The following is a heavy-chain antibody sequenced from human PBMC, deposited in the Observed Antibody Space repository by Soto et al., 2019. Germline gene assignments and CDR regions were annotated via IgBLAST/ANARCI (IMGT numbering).Heavy chain of an antibody. J-gene: IGHJ4*02. CDR3: ARQYGSGSYYPDT. Sequence: SETLSLTCAVYGGSFSGYYWSWIRQPPGKGLEWIGEINHSGSTNYNPSLKSRVTISVDTSKNQFSLKLSSVTAADTAVYYCARQYGSGSYYPDTWGQGTLVTVS. D-gene: IGHD3-10*01. V-gene: IGHV4-34*01. CDR1: GGSFSGYY. CDR2: INHSGST.